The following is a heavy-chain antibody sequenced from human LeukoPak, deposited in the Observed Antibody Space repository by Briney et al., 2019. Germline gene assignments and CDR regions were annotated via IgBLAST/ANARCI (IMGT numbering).Heavy chain of an antibody. CDR2: ISGSGGSS. V-gene: IGHV3-23*01. Sequence: GGSLRLSCAASGFTFTSYAMSWVRQAPGKRLEWVSTISGSGGSSYYADSVKGRFTISRDNSRNTLYLQMNSLRAEDTAVYYCATKPPHCSTTTCYINYWGQGTLVTVPS. CDR3: ATKPPHCSTTTCYINY. CDR1: GFTFTSYA. D-gene: IGHD2-2*02. J-gene: IGHJ4*02.